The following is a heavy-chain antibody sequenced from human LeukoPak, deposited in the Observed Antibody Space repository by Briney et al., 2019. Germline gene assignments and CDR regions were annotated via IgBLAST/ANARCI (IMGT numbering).Heavy chain of an antibody. Sequence: GGSLRLSCAASGFTFDDYAMHWVRQAPGKGLEWVSGIRWDSGTIGYADSVKGRFTISRDNAKNSLYLQMNSLRADDTALYYCARWMSGSNWGFDHWGQGTLVTVSS. CDR1: GFTFDDYA. V-gene: IGHV3-9*01. J-gene: IGHJ4*02. CDR3: ARWMSGSNWGFDH. CDR2: IRWDSGTI. D-gene: IGHD5-24*01.